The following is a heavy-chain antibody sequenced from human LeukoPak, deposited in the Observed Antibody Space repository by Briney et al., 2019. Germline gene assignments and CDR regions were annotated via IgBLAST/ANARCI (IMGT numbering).Heavy chain of an antibody. V-gene: IGHV4-30-2*01. J-gene: IGHJ5*02. Sequence: SETLSLTCVVSGGSISSGGYSWSWIRQPPGKGLGWIGYIYHSGSTYYNPSLKSRVSISVDRSKIQFSLKLRSVNAADTDVYYCARYSRSWYWFDPWGQGTLVTVS. CDR1: GGSISSGGYS. D-gene: IGHD6-13*01. CDR2: IYHSGST. CDR3: ARYSRSWYWFDP.